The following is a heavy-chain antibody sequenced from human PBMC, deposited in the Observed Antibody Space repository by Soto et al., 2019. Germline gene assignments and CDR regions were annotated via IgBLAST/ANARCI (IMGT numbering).Heavy chain of an antibody. D-gene: IGHD3-10*01. J-gene: IGHJ6*01. CDR1: GFTFSLYS. V-gene: IGHV3-48*02. CDR3: ARAVTWGLDV. CDR2: ISRSSTGI. Sequence: EVQLVESGGGLVQPGGSLRLSCAASGFTFSLYSMSWVRQAPGKGLEWVSYISRSSTGIHYADSVKGRFTISRDDVTNSMQLQMNSLRDGGTAVYYCARAVTWGLDVWGQGTTVSISS.